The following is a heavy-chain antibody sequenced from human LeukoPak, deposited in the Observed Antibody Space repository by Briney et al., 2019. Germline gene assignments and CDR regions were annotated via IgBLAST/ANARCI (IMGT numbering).Heavy chain of an antibody. Sequence: SGTLSLTCTVSGGAISSGGYDWSWIRQHPGKGLEWVGYIYYSGSTYYNPSLKSRVTISVDTSKNQFSLKLSSVTAADTAVYYCARGPMVRGVIISGKFDYWGQGTLVTVSS. D-gene: IGHD3-10*01. CDR3: ARGPMVRGVIISGKFDY. V-gene: IGHV4-31*03. CDR2: IYYSGST. J-gene: IGHJ4*02. CDR1: GGAISSGGYD.